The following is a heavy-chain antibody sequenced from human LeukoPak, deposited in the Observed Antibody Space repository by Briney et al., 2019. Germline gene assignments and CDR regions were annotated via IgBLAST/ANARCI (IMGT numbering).Heavy chain of an antibody. CDR3: ARLNPLEHLFSFYFDS. Sequence: SETLSLTCSVSGDSISNGHYYWGWIRQPPGKGLEWLATISSRGSTFYNPSPKSRVTISVDTSKNQISLNLSSVTASDTSLYYCARLNPLEHLFSFYFDSWGQGILATVSS. CDR2: ISSRGST. D-gene: IGHD3-3*01. J-gene: IGHJ4*02. CDR1: GDSISNGHYY. V-gene: IGHV4-39*01.